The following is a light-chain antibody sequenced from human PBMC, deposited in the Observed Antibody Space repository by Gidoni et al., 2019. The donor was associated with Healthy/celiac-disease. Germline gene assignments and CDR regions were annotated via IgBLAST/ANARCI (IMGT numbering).Light chain of an antibody. V-gene: IGKV1-39*01. Sequence: DIQMTQSPSSLSASVGDRVTITCRASQSISSYLIWYQQKPGKAPKLLIYAASSLRSGVPSRFSGSGSGTDFTLTISSLQPEDFATYYCQQRYSTPPWTFGQGTKVEIK. J-gene: IGKJ1*01. CDR1: QSISSY. CDR2: AAS. CDR3: QQRYSTPPWT.